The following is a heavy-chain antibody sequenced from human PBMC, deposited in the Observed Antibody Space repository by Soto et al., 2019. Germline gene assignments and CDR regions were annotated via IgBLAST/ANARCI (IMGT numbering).Heavy chain of an antibody. D-gene: IGHD3-10*01. CDR3: ARVARGGRFGEPSWNWFDP. J-gene: IGHJ5*02. Sequence: SETLSLTCAVYGGSFIGYYWSWIRQPPGKGLEWIGEINHSGSTNYNPSLKSRVTISVDTSKNQFSLKLSSVTAADTAVYYCARVARGGRFGEPSWNWFDPWGQGTLVTV. CDR1: GGSFIGYY. V-gene: IGHV4-34*01. CDR2: INHSGST.